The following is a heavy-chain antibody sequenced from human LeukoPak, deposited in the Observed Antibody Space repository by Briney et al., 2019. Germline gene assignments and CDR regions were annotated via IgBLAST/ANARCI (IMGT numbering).Heavy chain of an antibody. CDR2: ISAYNGNT. CDR1: GYTFTSYG. Sequence: ASVKVSCKASGYTFTSYGISWVRQAPGQGLEWMGWISAYNGNTNYAQKLQGRVTMTTDTSTSTAYMELRSLRSDDTAVYYCARGATYSGNYDEWSDYWGQGTLVTVSS. D-gene: IGHD1-26*01. J-gene: IGHJ4*02. V-gene: IGHV1-18*01. CDR3: ARGATYSGNYDEWSDY.